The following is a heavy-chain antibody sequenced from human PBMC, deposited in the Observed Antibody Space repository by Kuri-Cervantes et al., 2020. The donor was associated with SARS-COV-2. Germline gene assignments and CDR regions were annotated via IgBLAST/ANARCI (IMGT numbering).Heavy chain of an antibody. CDR3: AWLTDYGVPFDY. J-gene: IGHJ4*02. V-gene: IGHV1-69*13. CDR1: GGTFSSYA. D-gene: IGHD4-17*01. Sequence: SVKVSCKASGGTFSSYAISWVRQAPGQGLEWMGRIIPIFGTANYAQKFQGRVTITADESTSTAYMGLSSLRSEDTAVYYCAWLTDYGVPFDYWGQGTLVTVSS. CDR2: IIPIFGTA.